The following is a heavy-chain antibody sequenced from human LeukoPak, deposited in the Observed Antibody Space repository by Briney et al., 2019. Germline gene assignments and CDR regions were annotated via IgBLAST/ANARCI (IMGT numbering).Heavy chain of an antibody. J-gene: IGHJ4*02. CDR1: GYSISSGYY. CDR3: ARVRQQLGHYFDY. CDR2: IYHSGST. D-gene: IGHD6-13*01. Sequence: PSETLSLTCAVSGYSISSGYYWSWIRQPPGKGLEWIGSIYHSGSTYYNPSLKSRVTISVDTSKNQFSLKLSSVTAADTAVYYCARVRQQLGHYFDYWGQGTLVTVSS. V-gene: IGHV4-38-2*01.